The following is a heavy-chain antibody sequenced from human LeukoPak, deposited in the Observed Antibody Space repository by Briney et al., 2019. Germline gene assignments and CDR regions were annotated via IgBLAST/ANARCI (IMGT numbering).Heavy chain of an antibody. CDR2: IIPIFGTA. Sequence: AASVKVSCKASGGTFSSYAISWVRQAPGQGLEWMGGIIPIFGTANYAQKFQGRVTITADESTSTAYMELSSLRSEDTAVYYCASLHCSSTSCYGGVSYYYGMDVWGQGTTVTVSS. V-gene: IGHV1-69*13. D-gene: IGHD2-2*01. J-gene: IGHJ6*02. CDR3: ASLHCSSTSCYGGVSYYYGMDV. CDR1: GGTFSSYA.